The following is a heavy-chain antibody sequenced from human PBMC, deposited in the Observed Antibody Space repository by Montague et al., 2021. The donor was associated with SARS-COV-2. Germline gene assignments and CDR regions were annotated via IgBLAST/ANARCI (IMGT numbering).Heavy chain of an antibody. CDR2: IYHSGST. D-gene: IGHD1-26*01. V-gene: IGHV4-4*02. CDR1: GGSISSSNW. Sequence: SETLSLTCAVSGGSISSSNWWSWVRQPPGKGLEWIGEIYHSGSTNYKPSLKSLVTISVDKSKNQFSLKLSSVTAADTAVYYCARRPLVYYYYGMDVWGQGTTVTVSS. J-gene: IGHJ6*02. CDR3: ARRPLVYYYYGMDV.